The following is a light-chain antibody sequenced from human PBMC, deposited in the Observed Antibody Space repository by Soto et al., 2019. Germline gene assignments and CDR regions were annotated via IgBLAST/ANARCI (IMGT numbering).Light chain of an antibody. CDR3: QQSYNTLSLT. V-gene: IGKV1-39*01. J-gene: IGKJ4*01. CDR1: QHISRY. CDR2: AAS. Sequence: DIQMTQSPASLSASVGDRITITCRASQHISRYLNWYQQKPGRAPKLLIYAASSLQSGVPSRFSGSGSGTDFTLTISSLQPEDFATYFCQQSYNTLSLTFGGGTKV.